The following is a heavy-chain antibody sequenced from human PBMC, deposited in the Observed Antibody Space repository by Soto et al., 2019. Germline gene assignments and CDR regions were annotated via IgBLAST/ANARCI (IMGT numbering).Heavy chain of an antibody. V-gene: IGHV4-61*01. CDR3: ARDAGRRDDYTMSAFDI. CDR2: IYYSGST. Sequence: SETLSLTCTVSDDSVSSGSYCWSWIXQPPGKGLEWIGYIYYSGSTNYNPSLKSRLTISVDTSKNQFSLKLSSVTAADTAVYYCARDAGRRDDYTMSAFDIRGQGTMVTVSS. J-gene: IGHJ3*02. D-gene: IGHD4-4*01. CDR1: DDSVSSGSYC.